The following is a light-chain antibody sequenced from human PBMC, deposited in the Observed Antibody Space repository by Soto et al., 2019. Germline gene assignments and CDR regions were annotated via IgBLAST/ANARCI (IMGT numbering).Light chain of an antibody. CDR3: AAWDDSLNGWV. Sequence: QSVVTQPPSASGTPGQRVTISCSGSSSNIGSNTVNWYQQHPGTAPKLLIYSNNQRPSGVPDRFSGSKSGTKASLAISGLQSEDEADYYCAAWDDSLNGWVFGGGTKLTVL. J-gene: IGLJ3*02. CDR2: SNN. V-gene: IGLV1-44*01. CDR1: SSNIGSNT.